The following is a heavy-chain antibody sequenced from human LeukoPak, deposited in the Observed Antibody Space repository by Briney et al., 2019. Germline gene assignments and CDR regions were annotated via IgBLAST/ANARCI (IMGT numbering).Heavy chain of an antibody. CDR1: GFTFSSYG. CDR2: IRYDGSNK. J-gene: IGHJ6*03. V-gene: IGHV3-30*02. Sequence: GGSLRLSCAASGFTFSSYGMHWVRQAPGKGLEWVAFIRYDGSNKYYADSVKGRFTISRDNSKNTLYLQMNSLRAEDTAVYYCAKSSFYCSSTSCYGLDYYYYYMDVWGKGTTVTVSS. CDR3: AKSSFYCSSTSCYGLDYYYYYMDV. D-gene: IGHD2-2*01.